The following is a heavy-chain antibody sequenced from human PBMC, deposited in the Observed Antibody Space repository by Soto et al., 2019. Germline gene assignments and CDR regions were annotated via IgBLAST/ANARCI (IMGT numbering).Heavy chain of an antibody. D-gene: IGHD4-17*01. CDR2: IYYDGST. V-gene: IGHV4-39*07. CDR1: GASISSSSFY. Sequence: SETLSLTCTVSGASISSSSFYWGWIRQPPGKGLESIANIYYDGSTNYNPSLKSRVTISVDTSKNQFSLKLSSVTAADTAVYYCARSNGDYGDYWSQRTLVTVSS. J-gene: IGHJ4*02. CDR3: ARSNGDYGDY.